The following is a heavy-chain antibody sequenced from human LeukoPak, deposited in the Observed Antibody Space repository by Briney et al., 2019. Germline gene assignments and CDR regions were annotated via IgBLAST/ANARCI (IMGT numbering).Heavy chain of an antibody. D-gene: IGHD5-18*01. CDR2: ISGSGGGT. J-gene: IGHJ3*02. Sequence: VGSLRLSCAASGFTFSSYAMSWVRQAPGKGLEWVSAISGSGGGTYYADSVKGRFTISRDNSKNTLYLQMNSLRAEDTAVYYCAKVRAQLWSRDAFDIWGQGTMVTVSS. V-gene: IGHV3-23*01. CDR1: GFTFSSYA. CDR3: AKVRAQLWSRDAFDI.